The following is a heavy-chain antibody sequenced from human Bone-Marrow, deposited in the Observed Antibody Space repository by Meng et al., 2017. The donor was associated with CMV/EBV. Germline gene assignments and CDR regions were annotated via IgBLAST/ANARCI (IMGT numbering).Heavy chain of an antibody. CDR1: GGSISSSNYY. Sequence: SETLSLTCSVSGGSISSSNYYWGWIRQPPGKGPEWIGSIYYNGNTYYNPSLKSRVTISVDTSKNQFSLKLSSVTAADTAMYYCARALTYYDFWSGYSPNYFDYWGQGTLVTVSS. D-gene: IGHD3-3*01. V-gene: IGHV4-39*01. CDR2: IYYNGNT. J-gene: IGHJ4*02. CDR3: ARALTYYDFWSGYSPNYFDY.